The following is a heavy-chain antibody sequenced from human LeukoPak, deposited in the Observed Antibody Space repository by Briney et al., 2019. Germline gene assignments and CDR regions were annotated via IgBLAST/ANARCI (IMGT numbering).Heavy chain of an antibody. Sequence: ASVKVSCKASGGTFSSYAISWVRQAPGQGLEWMGGIIPIFGTANYAQKFQGRVTITANESTSTAYMELSSLRSEDTAVYYCARDRQDFWSGYYGDWGQGTLVTVSS. CDR2: IIPIFGTA. CDR3: ARDRQDFWSGYYGD. D-gene: IGHD3-3*01. CDR1: GGTFSSYA. V-gene: IGHV1-69*01. J-gene: IGHJ4*02.